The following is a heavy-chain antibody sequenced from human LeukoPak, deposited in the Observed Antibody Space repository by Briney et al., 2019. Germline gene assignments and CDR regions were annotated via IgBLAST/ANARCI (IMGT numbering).Heavy chain of an antibody. J-gene: IGHJ3*02. V-gene: IGHV4-59*08. D-gene: IGHD2-2*02. Sequence: SETLSLTCTVSGGSISSYYWSWIRQPPEKGLESIGYINYSGSSNYNPSLKSRVTISIDTSKNQFSLKLRSVTAADTAIYYCAKVLYLEAFDIWGQGTKVFVSS. CDR1: GGSISSYY. CDR3: AKVLYLEAFDI. CDR2: INYSGSS.